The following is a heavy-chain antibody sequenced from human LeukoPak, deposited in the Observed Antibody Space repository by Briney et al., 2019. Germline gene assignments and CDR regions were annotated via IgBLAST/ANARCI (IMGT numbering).Heavy chain of an antibody. Sequence: ASVKVSCKASGCTFTGYYMHWVRQAPGQGLEWMGWINPNSGGTNYAQKFQGRVTMTRDTSISTAYMELSRLRSDDTAVYCCARALSRWSPRLFDYWGQGTLVTVSS. CDR1: GCTFTGYY. CDR3: ARALSRWSPRLFDY. V-gene: IGHV1-2*02. CDR2: INPNSGGT. D-gene: IGHD6-13*01. J-gene: IGHJ4*02.